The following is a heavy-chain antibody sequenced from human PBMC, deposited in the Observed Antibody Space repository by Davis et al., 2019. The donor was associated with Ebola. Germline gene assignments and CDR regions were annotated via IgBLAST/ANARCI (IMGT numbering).Heavy chain of an antibody. Sequence: KVSCKASGYTFTDYSVDWVRQVPGKGLEWVGMVYPGDCDTKCSPSFQDQVTFSSDTSISTAYFEWRSLKASDTAMYYCARHVLGVLPGDNYYYGLDVWGQGTTVTVSS. CDR2: VYPGDCDT. V-gene: IGHV5-51*01. J-gene: IGHJ6*02. CDR1: GYTFTDYS. CDR3: ARHVLGVLPGDNYYYGLDV. D-gene: IGHD3-16*01.